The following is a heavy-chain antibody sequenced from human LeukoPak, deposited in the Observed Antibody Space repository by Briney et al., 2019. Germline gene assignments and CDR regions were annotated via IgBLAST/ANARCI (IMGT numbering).Heavy chain of an antibody. Sequence: GGSLRLSCAASGFTFSIYGMRWVRQAPGKGLEWVSSITTGGSTYYADSVKGRFTISRDNSKNTLFLQMNSLRAEDSAIYYCAKGYSYGYDCWGQGTLVTVSS. J-gene: IGHJ4*02. D-gene: IGHD5-18*01. CDR2: ITTGGST. CDR1: GFTFSIYG. V-gene: IGHV3-23*01. CDR3: AKGYSYGYDC.